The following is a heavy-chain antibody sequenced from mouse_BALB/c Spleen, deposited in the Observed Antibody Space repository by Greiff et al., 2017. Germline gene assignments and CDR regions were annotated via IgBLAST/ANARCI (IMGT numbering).Heavy chain of an antibody. CDR1: GYTFTSYW. CDR3: ARGGGTGY. CDR2: IYPGDGDT. Sequence: LQESGAELARPGASVKLSCKASGYTFTSYWMQWVKQRPGQGLEWIGAIYPGDGDTRYTQKFKGKATLTADKSSSTAYMQLSSLASEDSAVYYCARGGGTGYWGQGTTLTVSS. J-gene: IGHJ2*01. V-gene: IGHV1-87*01. D-gene: IGHD4-1*01.